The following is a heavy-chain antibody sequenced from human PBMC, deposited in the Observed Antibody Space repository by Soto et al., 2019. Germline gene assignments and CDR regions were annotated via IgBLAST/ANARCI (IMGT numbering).Heavy chain of an antibody. CDR2: INHSGTT. V-gene: IGHV4-34*01. CDR3: VRGQWLPRGEY. CDR1: GGSFSGFF. J-gene: IGHJ4*02. Sequence: SETLSLTCTVSGGSFSGFFWTWIRQPPGKGLEWIGEINHSGTTNYNSSLKSRVTISQDMSEDQFSLSLTSLTVADTAVYYCVRGQWLPRGEYWGQGTLVTGSA. D-gene: IGHD6-19*01.